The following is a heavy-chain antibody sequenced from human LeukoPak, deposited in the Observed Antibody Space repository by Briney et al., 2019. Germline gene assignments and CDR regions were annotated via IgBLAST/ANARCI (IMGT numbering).Heavy chain of an antibody. Sequence: SGGSLRLSCAASGFTFGNAWMSWVRQAPGKGLEWVGRIKSKTDGGTTDYAAPVKGRFTISRDDSKNTLYLQMNSLKTEDTAVYYCTTDPDYYGLVYFDYWGQGTLVTVSS. V-gene: IGHV3-15*01. J-gene: IGHJ4*02. D-gene: IGHD3-10*01. CDR3: TTDPDYYGLVYFDY. CDR1: GFTFGNAW. CDR2: IKSKTDGGTT.